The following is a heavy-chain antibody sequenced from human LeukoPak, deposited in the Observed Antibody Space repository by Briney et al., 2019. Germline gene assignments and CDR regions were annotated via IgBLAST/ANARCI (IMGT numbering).Heavy chain of an antibody. J-gene: IGHJ4*02. V-gene: IGHV3-30*01. D-gene: IGHD1-14*01. CDR1: GFTLNAHA. CDR3: ARDSFITEVGSVFDF. CDR2: VSYDGQTK. Sequence: GGSLRLSRAASGFTLNAHAMHWVPQAPGKGLQWVGVVSYDGQTKYYEESVKGRLSISRDNSKNTLDLHMNNLRTEDTAVYYCARDSFITEVGSVFDFWGQGTLVTVSS.